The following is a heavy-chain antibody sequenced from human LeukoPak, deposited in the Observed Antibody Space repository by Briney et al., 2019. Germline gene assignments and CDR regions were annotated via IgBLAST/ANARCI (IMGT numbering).Heavy chain of an antibody. V-gene: IGHV7-4-1*02. CDR2: INTDTGSS. J-gene: IGHJ3*02. CDR3: AREILRLDI. CDR1: GYTLTTQS. Sequence: GASVKVSCKASGYTLTTQSMNWVRQAPGQGLEWMGWINTDTGSSTYAQGFTGRLVFSVDTSVSTAYLQISSLKTEDTAVYYCAREILRLDIWGQGTMVTVSS.